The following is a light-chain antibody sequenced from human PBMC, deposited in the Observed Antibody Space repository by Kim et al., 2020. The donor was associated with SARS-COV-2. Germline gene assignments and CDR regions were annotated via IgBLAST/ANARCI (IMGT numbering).Light chain of an antibody. Sequence: DIQMTQSPSSLSASVGDSVTITCRASQDIRNALGWYQLKPGKAPKRLTYDTSNLQSGVASRFDGSGSETEFTLTINSLQPEDSATYSCLHHDSYPYTFGQGTNLEIK. CDR3: LHHDSYPYT. CDR1: QDIRNA. V-gene: IGKV1-17*01. CDR2: DTS. J-gene: IGKJ2*01.